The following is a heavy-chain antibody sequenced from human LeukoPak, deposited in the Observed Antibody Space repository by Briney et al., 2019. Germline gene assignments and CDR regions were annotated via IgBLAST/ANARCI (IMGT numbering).Heavy chain of an antibody. Sequence: PSETLSLTCTVSGGSISSSSSYWGWIRQPPGKGLEWIGSIRYSGKTYYNPSLKIRVTMSMDTSKNQFSLRLSSVTAADTAVYSCARHYYDSSGSANYFDYWGQGTLVTVSS. D-gene: IGHD3-22*01. V-gene: IGHV4-39*01. J-gene: IGHJ4*02. CDR3: ARHYYDSSGSANYFDY. CDR1: GGSISSSSSY. CDR2: IRYSGKT.